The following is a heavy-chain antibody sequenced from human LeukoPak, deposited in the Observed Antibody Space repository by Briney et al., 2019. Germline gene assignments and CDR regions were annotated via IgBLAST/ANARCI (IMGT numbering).Heavy chain of an antibody. CDR2: LNPSVGST. J-gene: IGHJ4*02. V-gene: IGHV1-46*01. Sequence: ASVKVSCKASGYTFTSYYIHWVRQAPGQGLEWMGILNPSVGSTTYAQKFQGRVTMTRDTSTSTVYMELSSLRSEDTAAYYCARDLDSSSWYIEYWGQGTLVTVSS. D-gene: IGHD6-13*01. CDR1: GYTFTSYY. CDR3: ARDLDSSSWYIEY.